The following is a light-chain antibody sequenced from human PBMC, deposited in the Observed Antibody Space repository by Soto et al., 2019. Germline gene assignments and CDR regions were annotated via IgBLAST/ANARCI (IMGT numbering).Light chain of an antibody. CDR2: GAS. Sequence: VLTQSPGPLSLSPGERAPLSCRASQSVAANYLAWYQQKRGQAPRLLIYGASSRATGTPDRFSGSGSGTDFTLTISRLEPEDFSVYYCHQYGTAPLTFGPGTKVDIK. CDR3: HQYGTAPLT. J-gene: IGKJ3*01. CDR1: QSVAANY. V-gene: IGKV3-20*01.